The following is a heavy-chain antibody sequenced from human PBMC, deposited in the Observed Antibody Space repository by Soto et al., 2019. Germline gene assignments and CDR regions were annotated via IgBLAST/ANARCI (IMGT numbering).Heavy chain of an antibody. Sequence: PSETLSLTCTVPGGSISSSSYYWGWIRQPPGKGLEWIGSIYYSGSTYYNPSLKSRVTISVDTSKNQFSLKLSSVTAADTAVYYCAGHREYGNYDLSWWFDPWGQGTLVTVSS. CDR1: GGSISSSSYY. D-gene: IGHD3-3*01. CDR2: IYYSGST. J-gene: IGHJ5*02. V-gene: IGHV4-39*01. CDR3: AGHREYGNYDLSWWFDP.